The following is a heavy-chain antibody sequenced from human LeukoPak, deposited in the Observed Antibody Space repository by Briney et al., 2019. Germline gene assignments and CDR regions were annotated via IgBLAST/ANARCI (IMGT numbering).Heavy chain of an antibody. CDR3: ARVFKSQGIDP. J-gene: IGHJ5*02. Sequence: GASVKVSCKASGYTFTSYDINWVRQATGQGLEWMGWMNPNSGNTGYAQKFQGRGTITRNTSISTAYMELSSLRSEDAAVYYCARVFKSQGIDPWGQGTLVTVSS. CDR2: MNPNSGNT. D-gene: IGHD3-10*01. V-gene: IGHV1-8*03. CDR1: GYTFTSYD.